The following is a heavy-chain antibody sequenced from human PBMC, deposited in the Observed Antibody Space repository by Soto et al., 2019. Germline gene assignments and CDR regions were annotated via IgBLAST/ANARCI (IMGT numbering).Heavy chain of an antibody. CDR3: VKSPGRHDYGDYVLAEYFQH. CDR1: GFTFSSYA. CDR2: ISSNGGST. J-gene: IGHJ1*01. Sequence: PGGSLSLSCSASGFTFSSYAMHWVRQAPGKGLEFVSAISSNGGSTYYADSVKGRFTISRDNSKNTLYLQMSSLRAEDTAVYYCVKSPGRHDYGDYVLAEYFQHWGQGTLVTAPQ. V-gene: IGHV3-64D*06. D-gene: IGHD4-17*01.